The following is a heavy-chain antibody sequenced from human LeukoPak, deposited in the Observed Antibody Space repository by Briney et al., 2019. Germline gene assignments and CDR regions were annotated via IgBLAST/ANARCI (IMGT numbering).Heavy chain of an antibody. CDR1: GFTFNTYW. J-gene: IGHJ6*03. V-gene: IGHV3-7*01. CDR3: ARNGNNYYYYMDV. D-gene: IGHD1-1*01. CDR2: IKQDGSEK. Sequence: PGGSLRLSCAASGFTFNTYWMSWVRQAPGKGPEWVANIKQDGSEKYYVDSVKGRFTISRDNAKNSLYLQVNSLRAEDTAVYYCARNGNNYYYYMDVWGKGTTVTVSS.